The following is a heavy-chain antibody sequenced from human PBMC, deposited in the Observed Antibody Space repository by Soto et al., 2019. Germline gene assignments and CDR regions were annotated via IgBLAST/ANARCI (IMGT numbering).Heavy chain of an antibody. CDR3: ARHSPRGSSSPYYYYYYGMDV. Sequence: PSETLSLTCTVSGGSISSSSYYWGWIRQPPGKGLEWIGSIYYSGSTYYNPSLKSRVTISVDTSKNQFSLKLSSVTAADTAVYYCARHSPRGSSSPYYYYYYGMDVWGQGTTVTVSS. CDR2: IYYSGST. D-gene: IGHD6-6*01. J-gene: IGHJ6*02. CDR1: GGSISSSSYY. V-gene: IGHV4-39*01.